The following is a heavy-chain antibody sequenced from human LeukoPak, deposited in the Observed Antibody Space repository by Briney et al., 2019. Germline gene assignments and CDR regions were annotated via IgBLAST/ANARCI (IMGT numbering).Heavy chain of an antibody. D-gene: IGHD3-22*01. Sequence: SETLSLTCTVSGYSISSGYYWGWIRQPPGKGLEWIGSIYHSGSTYYNPSLKSRVTISVDTSKNQFSLKLSSVTAADTAVYYCARDRGTDSSGYYYLLDVIWGQGTLVTVSS. CDR3: ARDRGTDSSGYYYLLDVI. CDR1: GYSISSGYY. V-gene: IGHV4-38-2*02. J-gene: IGHJ4*02. CDR2: IYHSGST.